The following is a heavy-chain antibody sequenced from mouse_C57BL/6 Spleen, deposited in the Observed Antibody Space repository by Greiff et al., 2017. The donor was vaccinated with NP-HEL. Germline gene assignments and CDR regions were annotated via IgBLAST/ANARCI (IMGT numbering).Heavy chain of an antibody. Sequence: VQLQQPGAELVKPGASVKLSCKASGYTFTSYWMQWVKQRPGQGLEWIGEIDPSDSYTNYNQKFKGKATLTVDTSSSTAYMQLSSLTSEDSAVYYCARRDGSSWRNWYFDVWGTGTTVTVSS. CDR3: ARRDGSSWRNWYFDV. CDR1: GYTFTSYW. J-gene: IGHJ1*03. CDR2: IDPSDSYT. V-gene: IGHV1-50*01. D-gene: IGHD1-1*01.